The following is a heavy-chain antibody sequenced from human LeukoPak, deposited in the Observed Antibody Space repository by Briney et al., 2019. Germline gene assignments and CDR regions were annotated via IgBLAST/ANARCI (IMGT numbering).Heavy chain of an antibody. D-gene: IGHD1-26*01. Sequence: SETLSLTCTVSGGSISSYYWSWIRQPPGKGLEWIGYIYYSGSTNYNPSLKSRVTISVDTSKNQFSLKLSSVTAADTAVYYCARHFRETSGSYSDYWGQGTLVTVSS. J-gene: IGHJ4*02. CDR2: IYYSGST. V-gene: IGHV4-59*08. CDR3: ARHFRETSGSYSDY. CDR1: GGSISSYY.